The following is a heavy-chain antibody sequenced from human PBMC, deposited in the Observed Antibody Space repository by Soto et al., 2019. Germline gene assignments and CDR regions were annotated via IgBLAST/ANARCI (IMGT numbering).Heavy chain of an antibody. V-gene: IGHV1-69*02. D-gene: IGHD3-9*01. CDR1: GGTFNSHT. Sequence: QVQLVQSGAKVKRPGSSVKVSCKASGGTFNSHTINWVRQAPGQGLEWVGRVVPLLGIESHPQKFKDRLTITADTSTGSVFMGLRNLRSEDTAVYYCTRARPHMSVVTGPRKQFEAWGPGTLLTVSS. J-gene: IGHJ4*02. CDR3: TRARPHMSVVTGPRKQFEA. CDR2: VVPLLGIE.